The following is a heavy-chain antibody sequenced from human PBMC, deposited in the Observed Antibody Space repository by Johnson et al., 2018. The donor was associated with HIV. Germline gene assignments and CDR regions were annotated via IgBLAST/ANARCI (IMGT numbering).Heavy chain of an antibody. Sequence: VQLVESGGGVVRPGGSLRLSCAASGFTFSSSWMNWVRQAPGKGLEWVANIKQDGSQKSYVDSGKDRFNTSRDNSKNTLYLQMNSLRAEDTAVYYCARVRGYSYGAHAFDIWGQGTMVTVSS. V-gene: IGHV3-7*02. J-gene: IGHJ3*02. CDR1: GFTFSSSW. CDR2: IKQDGSQK. CDR3: ARVRGYSYGAHAFDI. D-gene: IGHD5-18*01.